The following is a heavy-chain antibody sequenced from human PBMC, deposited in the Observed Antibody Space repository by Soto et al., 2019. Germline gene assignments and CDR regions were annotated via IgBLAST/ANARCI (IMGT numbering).Heavy chain of an antibody. D-gene: IGHD3-3*01. CDR2: IYYSGST. CDR3: ARGSSITSFGRPRNGYYGMDV. J-gene: IGHJ6*02. V-gene: IGHV4-59*01. CDR1: GGSISSYY. Sequence: PSETLSLTCTVSGGSISSYYWSWIRQPPGKGLECIGYIYYSGSTNYNPSLKSRVTISVDTSKNQFSLKLSSVTAADTAVYYCARGSSITSFGRPRNGYYGMDVWGQGTTVTVSS.